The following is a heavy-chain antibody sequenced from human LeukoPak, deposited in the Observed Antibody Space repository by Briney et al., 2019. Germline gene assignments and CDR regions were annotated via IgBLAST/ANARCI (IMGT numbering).Heavy chain of an antibody. D-gene: IGHD1-26*01. Sequence: QPGGSLRLSCAASGFTFSSYWMSWVRQAPGKGLEWVANIKQDGSEKYYADSVKGRFTISRDNSKNTLYLQMNSLRAEDTAVYYCARAIIVGATYDYWGQGTLVTVSS. J-gene: IGHJ4*02. CDR1: GFTFSSYW. V-gene: IGHV3-7*01. CDR3: ARAIIVGATYDY. CDR2: IKQDGSEK.